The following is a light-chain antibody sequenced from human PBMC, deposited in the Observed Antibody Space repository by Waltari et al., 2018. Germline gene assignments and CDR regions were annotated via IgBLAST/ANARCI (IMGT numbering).Light chain of an antibody. CDR2: EAS. V-gene: IGKV1-33*01. J-gene: IGKJ3*01. CDR1: QDISNY. CDR3: QQYDNLPFT. Sequence: DIQMTQSPSSLSASVGDRVTITYQASQDISNYLNWYQQKPGKAPKLLIYEASNLETGVPSRFSGGGSGTDFACTISSLQPEDIGTYYCQQYDNLPFTFGPGTKVDIK.